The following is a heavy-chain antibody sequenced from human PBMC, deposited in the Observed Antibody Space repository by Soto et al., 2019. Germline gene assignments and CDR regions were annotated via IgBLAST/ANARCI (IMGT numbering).Heavy chain of an antibody. CDR2: ISYIGST. V-gene: IGHV4-39*01. CDR1: GGSISSSTYY. Sequence: QPQLQGSGPGLVKPSETLSLTCTVSGGSISSSTYYWGWIRQPPGKGLEWIGTISYIGSTFYNPSLDSRVIISVDTSKNQFSLKLNSVTAADTAIYYCARHRTAYSSGWFDNRGQGTLVTVSS. J-gene: IGHJ4*02. CDR3: ARHRTAYSSGWFDN. D-gene: IGHD6-19*01.